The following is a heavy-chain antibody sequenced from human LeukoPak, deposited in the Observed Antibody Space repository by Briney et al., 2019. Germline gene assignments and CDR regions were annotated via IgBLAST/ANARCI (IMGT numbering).Heavy chain of an antibody. V-gene: IGHV1-69*05. Sequence: SVKVSCKASGGTFSSYAISWVGQAPGQGLEWMGGIIPIFGTANYAQKFQGRVTITTDESTSTAYMELSSLRSEDTAVYYCARSGPYGDYVYYWGQGTLVTVSS. D-gene: IGHD4-17*01. CDR3: ARSGPYGDYVYY. CDR1: GGTFSSYA. J-gene: IGHJ4*02. CDR2: IIPIFGTA.